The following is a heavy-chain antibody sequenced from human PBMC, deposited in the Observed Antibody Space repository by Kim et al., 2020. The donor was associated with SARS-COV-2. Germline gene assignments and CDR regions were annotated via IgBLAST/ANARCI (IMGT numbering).Heavy chain of an antibody. CDR3: AAQRRWFGELLYFDY. D-gene: IGHD3-10*01. V-gene: IGHV3-23*01. J-gene: IGHJ4*02. Sequence: DTVKGRFTISRDNSKNTLYLQMNSLRAEDTAVYYCAAQRRWFGELLYFDYWGQGTLVTVSS.